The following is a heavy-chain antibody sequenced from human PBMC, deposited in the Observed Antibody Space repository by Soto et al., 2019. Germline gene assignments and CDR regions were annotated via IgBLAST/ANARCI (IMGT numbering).Heavy chain of an antibody. D-gene: IGHD3-16*01. Sequence: PGGSLRLSCRTSGFTFGDYAMSWFRQAPGKGLEWVGFIRSKTYGGTTEYAASVKGRFTISRDDSKSIAYLQMNSLKTEDTAVYYCVREPLEMSTLTYFFDYWGQGTQVTSPQ. CDR1: GFTFGDYA. CDR3: VREPLEMSTLTYFFDY. CDR2: IRSKTYGGTT. V-gene: IGHV3-49*03. J-gene: IGHJ4*02.